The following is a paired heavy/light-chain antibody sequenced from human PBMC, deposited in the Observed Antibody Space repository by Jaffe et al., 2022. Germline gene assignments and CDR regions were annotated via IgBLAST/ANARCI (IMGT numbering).Heavy chain of an antibody. CDR2: INRRGNT. J-gene: IGHJ3*02. CDR3: ARAGYGDGAFDI. V-gene: IGHV4-34*02. Sequence: QVQLQQWGAGLVKPSETLSLTCVVSGGSFSGYFWTWIRQPPGGGLEWIGHINRRGNTNYKSSLMSRVTISLDTSKNQFSLRLTSMTAADTGVYFCARAGYGDGAFDIWGQGTMVAASS. D-gene: IGHD4-17*01. CDR1: GGSFSGYF.
Light chain of an antibody. Sequence: DIQMTQSPSSLSTSVGDRVTITCRASQSISKALAWYQQKPGEAPKLLVYFSSKLESGVPSRFRGSGSATDYTLTISGLQPEDFATYYCQQYFTTPRTFGQGTKVEI. CDR2: FSS. CDR3: QQYFTTPRT. V-gene: IGKV1-NL1*01. CDR1: QSISKA. J-gene: IGKJ1*01.